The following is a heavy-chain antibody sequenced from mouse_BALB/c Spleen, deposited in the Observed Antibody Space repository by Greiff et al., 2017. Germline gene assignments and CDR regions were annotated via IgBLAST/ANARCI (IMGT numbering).Heavy chain of an antibody. CDR3: ERDGADYGNYGGDWYFDV. Sequence: EVKLMESGGGLVQPGGSLKLSCAASGFTFSSYGMSWVRQTPDKRLELVATINSNGGSTYYPDSVKGRFTISRDNAKNTLYLQMSSLKSEDTAMYYCERDGADYGNYGGDWYFDVWGAGTTVTVSS. CDR1: GFTFSSYG. D-gene: IGHD2-1*01. V-gene: IGHV5-6-3*01. J-gene: IGHJ1*01. CDR2: INSNGGST.